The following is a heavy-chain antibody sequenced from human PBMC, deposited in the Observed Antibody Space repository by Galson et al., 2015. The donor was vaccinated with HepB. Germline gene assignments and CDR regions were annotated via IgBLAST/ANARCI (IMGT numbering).Heavy chain of an antibody. CDR3: TRDLRQYSSGWYFYWCFDL. V-gene: IGHV1-18*01. J-gene: IGHJ2*01. CDR1: GYTFTSYG. D-gene: IGHD6-19*01. Sequence: SVKVSCKASGYTFTSYGISWVRQAPGQGLEWMGWISAYNGNTNYAQKLQGRVTMTTDTSTSTAYMELRSLRSDDTAVYYCTRDLRQYSSGWYFYWCFDLWGRGTLVTVSS. CDR2: ISAYNGNT.